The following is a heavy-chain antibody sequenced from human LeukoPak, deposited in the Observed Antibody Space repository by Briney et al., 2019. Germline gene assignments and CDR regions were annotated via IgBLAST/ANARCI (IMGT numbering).Heavy chain of an antibody. CDR3: ARRGWGSSSSSYYFDY. D-gene: IGHD6-6*01. Sequence: GESLKISCKGYGYSFTSYWIGWVRQMPGKGLEWMGIIYPGDSDTRYSPSFQGQVTISADKSISTAYLQWSSLKASDTAMYYCARRGWGSSSSSYYFDYWGQGTLVTVSS. J-gene: IGHJ4*02. V-gene: IGHV5-51*01. CDR1: GYSFTSYW. CDR2: IYPGDSDT.